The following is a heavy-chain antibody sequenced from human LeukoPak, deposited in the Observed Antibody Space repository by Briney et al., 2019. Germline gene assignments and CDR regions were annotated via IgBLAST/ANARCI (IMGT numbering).Heavy chain of an antibody. CDR3: ARDHSSGWSFDY. CDR2: IYYSGST. Sequence: SETLSLTCTVSGGSISSYYWSWIRQPPGKGLEWIGYIYYSGSTNYNPSLKSRVTISVDTSKNQFSLKLSSVTAADTAVYYCARDHSSGWSFDYWGQGTLVTVSS. J-gene: IGHJ4*02. V-gene: IGHV4-59*12. CDR1: GGSISSYY. D-gene: IGHD6-19*01.